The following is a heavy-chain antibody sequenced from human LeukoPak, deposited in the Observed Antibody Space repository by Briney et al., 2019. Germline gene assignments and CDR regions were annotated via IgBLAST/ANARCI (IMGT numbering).Heavy chain of an antibody. CDR2: IWSDGSNK. J-gene: IGHJ4*02. V-gene: IGHV3-33*06. CDR1: GFIFTSYA. Sequence: GRSLRLSCAASGFIFTSYAMHWARQAPGKGLEWVAAIWSDGSNKYYTDSVKGRFTISRDNSKNTLYLQMSSLRAEDTAVYYWVKDRHGTFSFDYWGQGALVSVSS. CDR3: VKDRHGTFSFDY. D-gene: IGHD1-26*01.